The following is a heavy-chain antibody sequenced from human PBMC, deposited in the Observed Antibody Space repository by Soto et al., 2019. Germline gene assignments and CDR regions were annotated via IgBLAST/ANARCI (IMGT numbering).Heavy chain of an antibody. V-gene: IGHV3-48*02. Sequence: VGSLRLSCVASGFSLANYPMNWVRQTPGKGLEWISYSSPRGDTIYYADSVEGRFTISRDNARNSLSLHMSSLRDEGSALYYCAKGPHTNVGWPYYFESWGQGVPVTVSS. CDR3: AKGPHTNVGWPYYFES. CDR1: GFSLANYP. CDR2: SSPRGDTI. J-gene: IGHJ4*02. D-gene: IGHD6-19*01.